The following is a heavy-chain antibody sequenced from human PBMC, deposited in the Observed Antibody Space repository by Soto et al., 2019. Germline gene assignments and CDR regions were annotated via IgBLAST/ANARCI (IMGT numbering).Heavy chain of an antibody. CDR1: GFTFSRSG. CDR3: ARDPSEGRVGNWFES. D-gene: IGHD2-2*01. CDR2: ISSSTSYV. J-gene: IGHJ5*01. Sequence: EVQLVESGGGRVKPGGSLRLSCAASGFTFSRSGMNWVRQAPGNGLEWVSSISSSTSYVYYADSVKGRFSVSRDNAKKILYLEMYALRTEDTAVYYCARDPSEGRVGNWFESWGQGTLVTVSS. V-gene: IGHV3-21*01.